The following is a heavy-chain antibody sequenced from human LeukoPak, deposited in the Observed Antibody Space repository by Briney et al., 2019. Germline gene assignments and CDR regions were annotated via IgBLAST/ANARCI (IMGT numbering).Heavy chain of an antibody. CDR2: ISGSGGST. D-gene: IGHD3/OR15-3a*01. CDR3: ARDSGLVITSPYYFDY. CDR1: GFTFSSYA. V-gene: IGHV3-23*01. J-gene: IGHJ4*02. Sequence: GGSLRLSCAPSGFTFSSYAMSWVRKAPGKGLEWVSAISGSGGSTYYADSVKGRFTISRDNSKNTLYLQMNSLRAEDTAVYYCARDSGLVITSPYYFDYWGQGTLVTVSS.